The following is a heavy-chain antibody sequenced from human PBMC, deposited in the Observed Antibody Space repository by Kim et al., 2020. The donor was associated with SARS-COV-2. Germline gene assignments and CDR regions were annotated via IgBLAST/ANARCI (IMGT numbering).Heavy chain of an antibody. V-gene: IGHV3-30-3*01. CDR1: GFAFSSNA. CDR3: AISFSGRPPNYYYYMDV. Sequence: GGSLRLSCAASGFAFSSNAMHWVRQAPGKGLEWVAIISYDGGNKYYADSVKGRFTISRDNSKNTLYLQMNSLRAEDTAVYYCAISFSGRPPNYYYYMDVWGKVTTVTVSS. CDR2: ISYDGGNK. J-gene: IGHJ6*03. D-gene: IGHD3-10*01.